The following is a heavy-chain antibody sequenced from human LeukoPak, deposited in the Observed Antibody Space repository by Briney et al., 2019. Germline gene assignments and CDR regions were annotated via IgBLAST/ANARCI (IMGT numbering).Heavy chain of an antibody. D-gene: IGHD2-8*01. CDR3: ARESMLYQSPLGP. CDR1: GFTFKNYW. J-gene: IGHJ5*02. CDR2: IKEDGREK. V-gene: IGHV3-7*01. Sequence: GGSLRLSCEASGFTFKNYWMSWVRQAPGKGLEWVANIKEDGREKYYVDSVKGRFIISRENAKNSVYLQMSSLTAEDTAIYYCARESMLYQSPLGPWGQGTLVTVSS.